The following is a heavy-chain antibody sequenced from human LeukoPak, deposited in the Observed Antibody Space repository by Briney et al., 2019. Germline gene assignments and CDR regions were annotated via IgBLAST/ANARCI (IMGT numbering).Heavy chain of an antibody. CDR3: ARDRGVVNPYFDY. CDR1: GFTFSSYS. CDR2: ISSSSTI. Sequence: GGSLRLSCAASGFTFSSYSMNWVRQAPGKGLEWVSYISSSSTIYYADSVKGRFTISRDNAKNSLYLQMNSLRAEDTAVDYCARDRGVVNPYFDYWGPGTLVTVS. V-gene: IGHV3-48*04. J-gene: IGHJ4*02. D-gene: IGHD3-3*01.